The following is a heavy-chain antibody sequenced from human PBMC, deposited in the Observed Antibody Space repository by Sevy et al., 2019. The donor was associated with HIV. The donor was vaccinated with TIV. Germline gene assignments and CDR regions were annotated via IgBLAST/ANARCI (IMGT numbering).Heavy chain of an antibody. CDR2: MSYNGNKK. CDR3: AREAVLIGGVNVSYGMDV. Sequence: GGSLRLSCATSGFSFSRSPMHWVRQAPGKGLEWVAVMSYNGNKKYNEDSVKGRFTISRDDPKNTLYLQMNSLRVEDTAVYYCAREAVLIGGVNVSYGMDVWGQGTTVTVSS. D-gene: IGHD3-16*02. CDR1: GFSFSRSP. V-gene: IGHV3-30*04. J-gene: IGHJ6*02.